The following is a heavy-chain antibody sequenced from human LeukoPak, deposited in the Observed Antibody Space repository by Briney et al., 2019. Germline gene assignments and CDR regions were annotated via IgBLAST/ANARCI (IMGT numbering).Heavy chain of an antibody. CDR2: ITPEGRRK. Sequence: GGSLRLSCAASGITFSGHWMHWARQRPGKGLEWVANITPEGRRKNYADSVRGRFTISRDNARNSLYLHMDSLRADDTAVYYCVRDADWAFNFWGQGALV. V-gene: IGHV3-7*03. CDR3: VRDADWAFNF. CDR1: GITFSGHW. J-gene: IGHJ4*02. D-gene: IGHD3/OR15-3a*01.